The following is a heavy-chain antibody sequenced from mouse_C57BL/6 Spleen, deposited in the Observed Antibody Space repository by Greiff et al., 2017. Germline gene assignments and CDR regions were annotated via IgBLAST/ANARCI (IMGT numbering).Heavy chain of an antibody. CDR3: AREAPYGSSYRYFDV. V-gene: IGHV5-15*01. D-gene: IGHD1-1*01. Sequence: EVMLVESGGGLVQPGGSLKLSCAASGFTFSDYGMAWVRQAPRKGPEWVAFISNLAYSIYYADTVTGRFTISRENAKNTLYLEMSSLRSEDTAMYYCAREAPYGSSYRYFDVWGTGTTVTVSS. CDR1: GFTFSDYG. CDR2: ISNLAYSI. J-gene: IGHJ1*03.